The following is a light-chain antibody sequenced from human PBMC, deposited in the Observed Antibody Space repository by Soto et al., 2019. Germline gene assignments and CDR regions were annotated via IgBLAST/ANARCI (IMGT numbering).Light chain of an antibody. Sequence: QSLLTQPASVSGSPGQSITISSTGTSSDVGGYNYVSWYQQHPGKAPKLMIYDVSNRPSGVSNRFSGSKSGNTASLTISGLQAEDEADYYCSSYTSSSTLEVFGTGTKVTVL. CDR2: DVS. V-gene: IGLV2-14*01. CDR1: SSDVGGYNY. J-gene: IGLJ1*01. CDR3: SSYTSSSTLEV.